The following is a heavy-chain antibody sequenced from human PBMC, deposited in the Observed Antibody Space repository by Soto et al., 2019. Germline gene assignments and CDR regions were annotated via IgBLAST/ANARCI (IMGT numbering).Heavy chain of an antibody. V-gene: IGHV4-59*01. CDR2: MYYSGST. CDR1: GGSISSYY. CDR3: ARGTFGVVKD. D-gene: IGHD3-3*01. Sequence: QVQLQESGPGLVKPSETLSLTCTVSGGSISSYYWSWIRQPPGKGLEWIGYMYYSGSTNYNPSLKSRVTISIDTSRNQFSLKLSSVTGADTAVYYCARGTFGVVKDWGQGTLVTVSS. J-gene: IGHJ4*02.